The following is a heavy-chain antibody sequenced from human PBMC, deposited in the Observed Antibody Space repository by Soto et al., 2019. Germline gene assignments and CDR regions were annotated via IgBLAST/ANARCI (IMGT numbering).Heavy chain of an antibody. Sequence: QVQLVESGGGEVQPGRSLRLSCAASGFSLSNYAMHWVRQAPGKGLEWVAVTAHDENIKLYADSVKGRFSISRDTSENTLNLQMNSLRAEDTAMYYCARDIFPGSPDFFNYWGQGTLVPVS. J-gene: IGHJ4*02. CDR1: GFSLSNYA. V-gene: IGHV3-30-3*01. CDR3: ARDIFPGSPDFFNY. CDR2: TAHDENIK. D-gene: IGHD3-9*01.